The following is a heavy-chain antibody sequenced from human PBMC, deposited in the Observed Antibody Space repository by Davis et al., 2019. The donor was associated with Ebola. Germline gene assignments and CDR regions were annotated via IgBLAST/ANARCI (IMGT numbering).Heavy chain of an antibody. CDR1: GGSISSYY. Sequence: PSETLSLTCTVSGGSISSYYWSWIRQPAGKGLEWIGRIYTSGSTNYNPSLKSRVTISVDTSKNQFSLKLSSVTAADTAVYYCARDKIKGTLWGSYLYYYGMDVWGQGTTVTVSS. V-gene: IGHV4-4*07. CDR2: IYTSGST. J-gene: IGHJ6*02. D-gene: IGHD3-16*02. CDR3: ARDKIKGTLWGSYLYYYGMDV.